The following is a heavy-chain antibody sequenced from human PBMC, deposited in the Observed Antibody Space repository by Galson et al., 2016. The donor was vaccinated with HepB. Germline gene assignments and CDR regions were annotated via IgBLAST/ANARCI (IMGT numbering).Heavy chain of an antibody. CDR2: ISYDGSKK. J-gene: IGHJ4*02. Sequence: SLRLSCAAAGFTFSSHAMHWVRQAPGKGLEWVAVISYDGSKKYDADSVKGRFTISRDNSKNTLYLQMSSLRAEDTAVYYFARDIAGHSSGWYGFLDKWGQGTLVTVSS. D-gene: IGHD6-19*01. CDR3: ARDIAGHSSGWYGFLDK. CDR1: GFTFSSHA. V-gene: IGHV3-30*04.